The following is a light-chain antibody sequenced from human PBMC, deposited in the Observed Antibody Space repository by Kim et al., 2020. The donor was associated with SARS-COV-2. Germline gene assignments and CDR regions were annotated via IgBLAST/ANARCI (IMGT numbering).Light chain of an antibody. CDR2: DVS. CDR3: SSYTSSSIFYV. V-gene: IGLV2-14*01. CDR1: SSDVGGYNY. J-gene: IGLJ1*01. Sequence: QSVLTHPASVSGSPGQSITISCTGTSSDVGGYNYVSWYQQHPGKAPKLMIYDVSKRPSGVSNRFSGSKSGNTASLTISGLQAEDEADYYCSSYTSSSIFYVFGTGTKVTVL.